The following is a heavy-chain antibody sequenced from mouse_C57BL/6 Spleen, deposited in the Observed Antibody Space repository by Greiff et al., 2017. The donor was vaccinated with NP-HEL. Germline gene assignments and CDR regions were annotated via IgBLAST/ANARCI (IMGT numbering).Heavy chain of an antibody. CDR1: GYTFTDYE. CDR2: IDPETGGT. CDR3: TRRYYGSIYAMDY. Sequence: QVQLQQSGAELVRPGASVTLSCKASGYTFTDYEMHWVKQTPVHGLEWIGAIDPETGGTAYNQKFKGKAILTADKSSSTAYMELRTLTSEDSAVYYCTRRYYGSIYAMDYWGQGTSVTVSS. J-gene: IGHJ4*01. V-gene: IGHV1-15*01. D-gene: IGHD1-1*01.